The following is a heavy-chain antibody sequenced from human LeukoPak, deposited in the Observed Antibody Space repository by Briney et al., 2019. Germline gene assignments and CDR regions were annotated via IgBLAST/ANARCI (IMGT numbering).Heavy chain of an antibody. Sequence: SETLSLTCTVSGGSISSYYWSWIRQPPGKGLEWIGYIYYSGSTNYNPSLKSRVTTSVDTSKNQFSLKLSSVTAADTAVYYCARGGRVADPLNWFDPWGQGTLVTVSS. D-gene: IGHD2-15*01. J-gene: IGHJ5*02. V-gene: IGHV4-59*01. CDR2: IYYSGST. CDR3: ARGGRVADPLNWFDP. CDR1: GGSISSYY.